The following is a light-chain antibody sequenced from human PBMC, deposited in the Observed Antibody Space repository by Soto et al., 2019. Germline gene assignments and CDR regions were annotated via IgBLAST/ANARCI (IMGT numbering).Light chain of an antibody. J-gene: IGKJ2*01. V-gene: IGKV1-5*01. CDR1: QTIYNW. Sequence: DMQMTQSPSTLSASVGERVTISCRASQTIYNWLALYQQKPGKAPKLLVYDASTLEGGVPSRFSGSGSGTEFTLTIISLQPEDSGTDFCQQYNSYSPYTFGHANKLDI. CDR3: QQYNSYSPYT. CDR2: DAS.